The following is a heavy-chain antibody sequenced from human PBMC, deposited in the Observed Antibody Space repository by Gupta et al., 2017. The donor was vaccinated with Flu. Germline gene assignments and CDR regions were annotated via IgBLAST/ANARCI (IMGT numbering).Heavy chain of an antibody. D-gene: IGHD3-22*01. CDR3: ARHLGDYYDSSGYPIDY. V-gene: IGHV4-39*01. CDR2: IYYSGST. Sequence: QLQLQVLGPGLVKPSAPLYLTCTVPGGFISSSSYYLVWNRPPPGKGLEWIGSIYYSGSTYYNPSLKSRVTISVDTSKNQFSLKLSSVTAADTAVYYCARHLGDYYDSSGYPIDYWGQGTLVTVSS. J-gene: IGHJ4*02. CDR1: GGFISSSSYY.